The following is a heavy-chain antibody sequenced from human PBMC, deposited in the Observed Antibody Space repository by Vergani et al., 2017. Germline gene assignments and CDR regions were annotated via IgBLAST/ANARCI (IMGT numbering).Heavy chain of an antibody. CDR3: ARGSCRGWHVVVGY. CDR1: GGSFSGYY. Sequence: QVQLQQWGAGLLKPSETLYLTCAVYGGSFSGYYWRWIRQPPGKGLEWIGEINHSGSTNYNPSLKRRVTISVDTSKNQFSLKLSSVNAADTAVYYCARGSCRGWHVVVGYWGQGTLVTVSS. V-gene: IGHV4-34*01. CDR2: INHSGST. J-gene: IGHJ4*02. D-gene: IGHD6-19*01.